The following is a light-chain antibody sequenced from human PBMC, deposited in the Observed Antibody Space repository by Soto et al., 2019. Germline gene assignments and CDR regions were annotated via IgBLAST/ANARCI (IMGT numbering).Light chain of an antibody. CDR2: DAS. J-gene: IGKJ4*01. CDR1: QSVSSY. Sequence: EIVWTQSPATLSLSPGERATLSCRASQSVSSYLAWYQQKPGQAPRLLIYDASKRATGIPARFSGSGFGTDYTLTISRLEPEDFAVYYCQQYGSSPLTFGGGSKV. V-gene: IGKV3-20*01. CDR3: QQYGSSPLT.